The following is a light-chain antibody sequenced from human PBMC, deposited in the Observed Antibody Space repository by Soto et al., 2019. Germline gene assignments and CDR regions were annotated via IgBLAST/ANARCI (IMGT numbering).Light chain of an antibody. J-gene: IGKJ4*01. V-gene: IGKV3-11*01. CDR1: QSVSSY. Sequence: EIVLTQSPATLSLSPGERATLSCGASQSVSSYLAWYQQKPGLAPRLLIYDASNRATGIPARFSGSGSGTDFTLTISSLEPEDFAVYYCQQRSNWPQLTFGGGTKVEIK. CDR2: DAS. CDR3: QQRSNWPQLT.